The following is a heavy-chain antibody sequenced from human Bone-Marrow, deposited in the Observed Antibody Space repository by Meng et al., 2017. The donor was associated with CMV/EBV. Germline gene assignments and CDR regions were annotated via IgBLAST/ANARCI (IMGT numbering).Heavy chain of an antibody. J-gene: IGHJ4*02. Sequence: GSLRLSCAVSGGSISSSNWWSWVRQPPGKGLEWIGEIYHSGRTNYNPSLKSRVTISVDKSKNQFSLKLSSVTAADTAVYYCASSGSSSYYGVYWGQGTLVTVSS. CDR1: GGSISSSNW. D-gene: IGHD6-13*01. CDR3: ASSGSSSYYGVY. V-gene: IGHV4-4*02. CDR2: IYHSGRT.